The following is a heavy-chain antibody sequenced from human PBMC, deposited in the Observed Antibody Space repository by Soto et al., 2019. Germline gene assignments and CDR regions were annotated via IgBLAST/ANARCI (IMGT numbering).Heavy chain of an antibody. D-gene: IGHD3-22*01. J-gene: IGHJ4*02. CDR3: TRVRDSNDY. CDR1: GFTFSSYE. V-gene: IGHV3-48*03. Sequence: GCLLLSCLVSGFTFSSYEMNWVRQAPGKGLEWVSNIRSSGRSINYADSVKVRFTISRDNDKNSLYLQMNSLRAEDTAVYYCTRVRDSNDYWGQGTLVTVSS. CDR2: IRSSGRSI.